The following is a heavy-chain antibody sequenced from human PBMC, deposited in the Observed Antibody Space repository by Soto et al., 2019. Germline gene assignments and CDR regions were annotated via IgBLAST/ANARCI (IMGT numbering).Heavy chain of an antibody. V-gene: IGHV3-30-3*01. J-gene: IGHJ3*02. CDR1: GFTFSSYA. CDR3: ARDRTYYDFWSGSKHGAFDI. Sequence: QVQLVESGGGVVQPGRSLRLSCAASGFTFSSYAMHWVRQAPGKGLGWVAVISYDGSNKYYADSVKGRFTISRDNSKNTLYLQMNSLRAEDTAVYYCARDRTYYDFWSGSKHGAFDIWGQGTMVTVSS. CDR2: ISYDGSNK. D-gene: IGHD3-3*01.